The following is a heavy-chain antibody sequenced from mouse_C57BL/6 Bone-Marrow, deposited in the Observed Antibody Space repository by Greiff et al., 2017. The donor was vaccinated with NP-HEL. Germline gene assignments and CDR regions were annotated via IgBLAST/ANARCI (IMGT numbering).Heavy chain of an antibody. J-gene: IGHJ1*03. CDR3: ARGLVAHWYFDV. CDR2: IRSGSSTI. Sequence: EVQLVESGGGLVKPGGSLKLSCAASGFTFSDYGMHWVRQAPEKGLEWVAYIRSGSSTIYYADTVKGRFTIARDNAKNTLFLQMTSLSSEDTAMYYCARGLVAHWYFDVWGTGTTVTVSS. CDR1: GFTFSDYG. D-gene: IGHD1-1*01. V-gene: IGHV5-17*01.